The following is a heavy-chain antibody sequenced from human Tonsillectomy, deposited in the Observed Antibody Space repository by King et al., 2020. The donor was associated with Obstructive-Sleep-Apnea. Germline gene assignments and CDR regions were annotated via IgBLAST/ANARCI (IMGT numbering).Heavy chain of an antibody. CDR1: GGTFSSYA. CDR3: EGDRYGVVPAVRLEFDP. CDR2: IIPIFGTA. Sequence: QLVQSGAEVKKPGSSVKVSCKASGGTFSSYAISWVRQAPGQGLEWMGGIIPIFGTANYALEFQGRVTITADESTSTAYMELSSLRSEDTAVYYCEGDRYGVVPAVRLEFDPWGQGTLVTVSS. V-gene: IGHV1-69*01. D-gene: IGHD2-2*01. J-gene: IGHJ5*02.